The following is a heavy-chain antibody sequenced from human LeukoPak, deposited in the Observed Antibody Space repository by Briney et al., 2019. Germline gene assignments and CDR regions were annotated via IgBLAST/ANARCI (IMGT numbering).Heavy chain of an antibody. CDR1: GYTFTGYY. CDR2: INPNSGGT. Sequence: GASVKVSCKASGYTFTGYYMHWVRQAPGQGLEWMGWINPNSGGTNYAQKFQGRVTMTRDTSISTAYMELSRLRSDDTAVYYCARESEYSSGWWGYYFDYWGQGTLVTVSS. J-gene: IGHJ4*02. D-gene: IGHD6-19*01. CDR3: ARESEYSSGWWGYYFDY. V-gene: IGHV1-2*02.